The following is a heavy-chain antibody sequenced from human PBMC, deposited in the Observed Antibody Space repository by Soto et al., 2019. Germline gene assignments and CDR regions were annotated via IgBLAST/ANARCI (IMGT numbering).Heavy chain of an antibody. V-gene: IGHV4-39*01. CDR1: GGSISSSSYY. CDR2: IYYSGST. Sequence: ASETLSLTCTVSGGSISSSSYYWGWIRQPPGKGLEWIGSIYYSGSTYYNPSLKSRVTISVDTSKNQFSLKLSSVTAADTAVYYCASEPPYGDYDYYYYMDVWGKGTTVTVSS. CDR3: ASEPPYGDYDYYYYMDV. J-gene: IGHJ6*03. D-gene: IGHD4-17*01.